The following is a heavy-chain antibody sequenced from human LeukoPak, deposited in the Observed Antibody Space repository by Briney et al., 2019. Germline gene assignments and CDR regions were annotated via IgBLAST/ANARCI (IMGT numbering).Heavy chain of an antibody. CDR2: INHSGST. CDR1: GGSFSGYY. V-gene: IGHV4-34*01. Sequence: SETLSLTCAVSGGSFSGYYWSWIRQPPGKGLEWIGEINHSGSTNYNPSLKSRVTISVDTSKNQFSLKLSSVTAADTAVYYCARGRGVRGVITANWGQGTLVTVSS. D-gene: IGHD3-10*01. J-gene: IGHJ4*02. CDR3: ARGRGVRGVITAN.